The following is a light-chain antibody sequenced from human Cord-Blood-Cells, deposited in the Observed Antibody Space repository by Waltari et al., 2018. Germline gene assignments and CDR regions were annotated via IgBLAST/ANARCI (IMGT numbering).Light chain of an antibody. V-gene: IGLV6-57*02. CDR2: EDN. CDR3: QSYDSSNRWV. J-gene: IGLJ3*02. CDR1: SGSIASNY. Sequence: NFMLTQPHSVSESPGKTVTISCTGSSGSIASNYVQWYQQRPGSAPTTVIYEDNQRPSGVPDRFSGSIDSSSNSAALTISGLKSEDEADDDCQSYDSSNRWVFGGGTKLTVL.